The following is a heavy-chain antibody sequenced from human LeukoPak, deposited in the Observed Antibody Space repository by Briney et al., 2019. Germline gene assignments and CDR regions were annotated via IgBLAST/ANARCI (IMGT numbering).Heavy chain of an antibody. CDR3: ARVPPAGGYLIAYYFDY. Sequence: VASVKVSCKASGYTFTGYGISWVRQAPGQGLEWMGWISAYNGNTNYAQKLQGRVTMTTDTSTSTAYMELRSLRSDDTAVYYCARVPPAGGYLIAYYFDYWGQGTLVTVSS. V-gene: IGHV1-18*01. CDR2: ISAYNGNT. D-gene: IGHD3-22*01. CDR1: GYTFTGYG. J-gene: IGHJ4*02.